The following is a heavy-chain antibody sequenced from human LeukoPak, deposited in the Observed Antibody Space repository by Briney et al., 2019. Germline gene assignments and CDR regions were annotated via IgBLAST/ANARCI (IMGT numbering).Heavy chain of an antibody. CDR1: GGAFSSYT. D-gene: IGHD1-26*01. Sequence: GASVKVSCKASGGAFSSYTISWVRQAPGQGLERMGRIIPILGIANDAQKFQGRVTITADKSTSTACMELSSLRSEDTAVYYCARDLGVGATSPMYYFDYWGQGTLVTVSS. CDR2: IIPILGIA. CDR3: ARDLGVGATSPMYYFDY. V-gene: IGHV1-69*04. J-gene: IGHJ4*02.